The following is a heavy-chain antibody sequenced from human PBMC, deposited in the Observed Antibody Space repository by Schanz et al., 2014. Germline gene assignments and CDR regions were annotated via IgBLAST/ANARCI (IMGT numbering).Heavy chain of an antibody. CDR1: GFTVSSNY. Sequence: EVQLVESGGGLVQPGGSLRLSCAASGFTVSSNYMSWVRPAPGKGLEWVSVIYSGGSTYYADSVKGRFTISRDNSKNTLYLQMNSLRAEDTAVYYCARYYETSYYPLYYCDYWGQGTLVTVSS. CDR2: IYSGGST. V-gene: IGHV3-66*01. J-gene: IGHJ4*02. CDR3: ARYYETSYYPLYYCDY. D-gene: IGHD3-22*01.